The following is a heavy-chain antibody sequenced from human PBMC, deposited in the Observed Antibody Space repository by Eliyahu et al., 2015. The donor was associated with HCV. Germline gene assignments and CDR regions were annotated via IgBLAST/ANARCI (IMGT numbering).Heavy chain of an antibody. J-gene: IGHJ2*01. CDR2: ISDSGYKR. CDR1: GLTFTRSV. V-gene: IGHV3-23*01. Sequence: EEQLLESGGGLVQPGGSLRLSCAASGLTFTRSVMXWVRQTPGKGVEXVAXISDSGYKRSYADSVKGRLIISRDNSKNMLFLHMNGLRVEDTAVYFCAKDGRPNDSSWSYWYFDVWGRGTLVTVSS. CDR3: AKDGRPNDSSWSYWYFDV. D-gene: IGHD6-13*01.